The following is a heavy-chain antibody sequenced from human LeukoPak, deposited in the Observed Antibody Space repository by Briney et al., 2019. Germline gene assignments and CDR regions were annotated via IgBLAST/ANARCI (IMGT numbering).Heavy chain of an antibody. D-gene: IGHD1-14*01. CDR2: ITPMFGTS. CDR1: GGTFSRHT. Sequence: SVKVSCKASGGTFSRHTISWVRQSPGQGLEWMGGITPMFGTSNYAQKFRGKVTITADESTSTAYVELSSLRSEDTAVYYCARDSSEFRSLLFHWGQGTLVTVSS. J-gene: IGHJ1*01. V-gene: IGHV1-69*13. CDR3: ARDSSEFRSLLFH.